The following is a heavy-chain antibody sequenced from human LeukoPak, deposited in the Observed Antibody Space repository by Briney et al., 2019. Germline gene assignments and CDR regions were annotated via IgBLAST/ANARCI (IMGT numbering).Heavy chain of an antibody. CDR1: GFTFSSHS. V-gene: IGHV3-21*01. J-gene: IGHJ4*02. Sequence: PAGSLRLSCAAAGFTFSSHSMNWVRQAPGHGLEWVSSISSSSSYIYYADSVKGRFTISRDNAKNSLYLQMNSLRAEDTAVYYCARDRTGTTGFDYWGQGTLVTVSS. CDR3: ARDRTGTTGFDY. CDR2: ISSSSSYI. D-gene: IGHD1-7*01.